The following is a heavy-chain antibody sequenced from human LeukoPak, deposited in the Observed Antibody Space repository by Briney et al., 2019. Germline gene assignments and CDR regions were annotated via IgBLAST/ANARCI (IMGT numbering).Heavy chain of an antibody. V-gene: IGHV4-4*07. J-gene: IGHJ6*02. Sequence: SETLSLTCTVSGGSISSYYWSWIRQPAGKGLEGVGRIYTTGSTNYNPSLNSRVTMSIDTSKNQFSLELNSVTAADTAVYYCARDRLRLGELSAMDVWGQGTTVTVSS. CDR2: IYTTGST. CDR1: GGSISSYY. D-gene: IGHD3-16*02. CDR3: ARDRLRLGELSAMDV.